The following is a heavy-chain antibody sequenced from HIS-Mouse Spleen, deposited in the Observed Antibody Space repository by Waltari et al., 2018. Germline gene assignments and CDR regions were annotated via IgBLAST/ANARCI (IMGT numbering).Heavy chain of an antibody. D-gene: IGHD3-22*01. V-gene: IGHV2-70*01. CDR1: GFSLSTSGMC. J-gene: IGHJ4*02. CDR2: IDWDDDK. Sequence: QVTLRESGPALVKPTQTLTLTCTFSGFSLSTSGMCVSWIRPPPGKALEWLALIDWDDDKYYSTSLKTRLTISKDTSKNQVVLTMTNMDPVDTATYYCARNNMDYYDSSGYSHFDYWGQGTLVTVSS. CDR3: ARNNMDYYDSSGYSHFDY.